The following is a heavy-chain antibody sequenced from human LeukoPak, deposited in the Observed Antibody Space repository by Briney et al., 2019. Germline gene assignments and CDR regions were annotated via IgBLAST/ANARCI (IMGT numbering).Heavy chain of an antibody. Sequence: PGGSLRLSCAASGFTFSSYSMNWVRQAPGTGLEWVSYISSSSSTIYYADSVKGRFTISRDNAKNSLYLQMNSLRAEDTAVYYCARDLAIRAFDYWGQGTLVTVSS. CDR2: ISSSSSTI. CDR3: ARDLAIRAFDY. J-gene: IGHJ4*02. CDR1: GFTFSSYS. V-gene: IGHV3-48*01. D-gene: IGHD3-10*01.